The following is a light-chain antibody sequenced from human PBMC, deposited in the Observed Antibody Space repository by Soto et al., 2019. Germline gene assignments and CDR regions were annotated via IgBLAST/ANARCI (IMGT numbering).Light chain of an antibody. CDR2: AAS. CDR1: QGISTF. J-gene: IGKJ3*01. V-gene: IGKV1-9*01. CDR3: XXXISYPPG. Sequence: DIQLTQSPSFLSASVGDRVTITCRASQGISTFLAWYQQRPGKAPKLLIYAASTLQSGVPSRFSGSGSGTEXTLTIXXXXPEXXAXXXXXXXISYPPGFGPGTKVDIK.